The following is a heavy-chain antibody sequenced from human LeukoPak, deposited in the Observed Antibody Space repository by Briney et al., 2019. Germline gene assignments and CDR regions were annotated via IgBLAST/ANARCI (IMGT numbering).Heavy chain of an antibody. D-gene: IGHD1-26*01. Sequence: SVKVSCKASGGTFSSYAISWVRQAPGQGLEWMGGIIPIFGTANYAQKFQGRVTITTDESTSTAYMELSSLRSEDTAVYYCASGVGATLSYAFDIWGQGTMVTVSS. V-gene: IGHV1-69*05. CDR1: GGTFSSYA. J-gene: IGHJ3*02. CDR2: IIPIFGTA. CDR3: ASGVGATLSYAFDI.